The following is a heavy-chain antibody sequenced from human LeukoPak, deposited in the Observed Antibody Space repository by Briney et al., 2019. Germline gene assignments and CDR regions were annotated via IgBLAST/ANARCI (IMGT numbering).Heavy chain of an antibody. CDR1: GHTFVTHG. D-gene: IGHD5-24*01. CDR3: ARDGEAYTGGPQYFDS. CDR2: IRAYNGYT. Sequence: GASVKVSCQTSGHTFVTHGVSWIRQAPGQGLEWVGWIRAYNGYTKYAEKLQGRVTVTMDTSATTAYMEQGRLRPDDTAVYYCARDGEAYTGGPQYFDSWGQGILVIVSS. J-gene: IGHJ4*02. V-gene: IGHV1-18*04.